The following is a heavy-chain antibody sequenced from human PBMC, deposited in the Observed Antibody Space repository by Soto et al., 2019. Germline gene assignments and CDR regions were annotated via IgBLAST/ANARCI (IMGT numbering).Heavy chain of an antibody. CDR1: GFTFGDYA. CDR3: TRFILWWSPRFDP. J-gene: IGHJ5*02. D-gene: IGHD2-21*01. CDR2: IRSKAYGGTT. V-gene: IGHV3-49*03. Sequence: EVQLVESGGGLVQPGRSLRLSCTASGFTFGDYAMSWFRQAPGKGLEWVGFIRSKAYGGTTEYAASVKGRFTISRDDSKSIAYLQMNSLKTEDTAVYYCTRFILWWSPRFDPWGQGTLVTVSS.